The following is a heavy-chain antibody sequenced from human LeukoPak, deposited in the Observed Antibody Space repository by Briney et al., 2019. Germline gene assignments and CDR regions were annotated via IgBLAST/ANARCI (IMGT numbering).Heavy chain of an antibody. Sequence: GGSLRLSCAASGFTFSNYAMSWVRQAPGKGLEWVSAISVSGGSTYYADSVKGRFTISRDNSKNTLYLQMNSLRAEDTAVYYCAKDKFTVTGGYWGQGTLVTVSS. V-gene: IGHV3-23*01. D-gene: IGHD4-17*01. CDR1: GFTFSNYA. J-gene: IGHJ4*02. CDR3: AKDKFTVTGGY. CDR2: ISVSGGST.